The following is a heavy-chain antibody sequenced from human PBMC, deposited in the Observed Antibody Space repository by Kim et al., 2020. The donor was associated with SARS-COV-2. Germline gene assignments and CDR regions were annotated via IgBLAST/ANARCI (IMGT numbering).Heavy chain of an antibody. V-gene: IGHV3-13*04. CDR2: IGTAGDT. CDR1: GFTFSSYD. J-gene: IGHJ6*02. CDR3: ARGSYSRSFYYYYGMDV. Sequence: GGSLRLSCAASGFTFSSYDMHWVRQATGKGLEWVSAIGTAGDTYYPGSVKGRFTISRENAKNSLYLQMNNLRAGDTAVYYCARGSYSRSFYYYYGMDVWGRGTTVTVS. D-gene: IGHD6-13*01.